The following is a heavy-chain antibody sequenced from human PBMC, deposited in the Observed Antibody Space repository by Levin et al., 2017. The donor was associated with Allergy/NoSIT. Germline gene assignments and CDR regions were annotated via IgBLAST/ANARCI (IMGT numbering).Heavy chain of an antibody. V-gene: IGHV4-30-4*01. CDR1: GGSISSGDYY. CDR3: AREAYCSSTSCHPLQMDNWFDP. Sequence: SETLSLTCTVSGGSISSGDYYWSWIRQPPGKGLEWIGYIYYSGSTYYNPSLKSRVTISVDTSKNQFSLKLSSVTAADTAVYYCAREAYCSSTSCHPLQMDNWFDPWGQGTLVTVSS. CDR2: IYYSGST. D-gene: IGHD2-2*01. J-gene: IGHJ5*02.